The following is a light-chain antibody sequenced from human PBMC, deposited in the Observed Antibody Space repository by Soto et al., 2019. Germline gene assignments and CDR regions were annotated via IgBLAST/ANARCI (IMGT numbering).Light chain of an antibody. CDR1: QCVSSRY. V-gene: IGKV3-20*01. CDR3: QQYGSSLIT. CDR2: GAS. Sequence: EIVLTQSPGTLSLSPGERATLSCRASQCVSSRYLAWYQQKPGQAPRLLIYGASSRATGIPDRFSGSGSGTDFTLTISRLEPEDFAVYYCQQYGSSLITFGQGTRLEI. J-gene: IGKJ5*01.